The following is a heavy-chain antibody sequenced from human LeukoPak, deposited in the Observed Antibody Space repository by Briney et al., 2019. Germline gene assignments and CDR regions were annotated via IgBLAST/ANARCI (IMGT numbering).Heavy chain of an antibody. J-gene: IGHJ3*02. CDR3: ARRGDSSGYYKTWGAFDI. Sequence: SETLSLTCTVSGGSISSSSYYWGWIRQPPGKGLEWIGSIYYSGSTYYNPSLKSRVTISVDTSKNQFSLKLSSVTAADTAVYYRARRGDSSGYYKTWGAFDIWGQGTMVTVSS. CDR2: IYYSGST. V-gene: IGHV4-39*01. CDR1: GGSISSSSYY. D-gene: IGHD3-22*01.